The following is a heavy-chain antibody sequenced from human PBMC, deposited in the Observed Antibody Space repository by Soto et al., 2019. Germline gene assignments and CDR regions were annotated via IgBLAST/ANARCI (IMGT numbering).Heavy chain of an antibody. D-gene: IGHD2-8*01. Sequence: QVQLVQSGGEVTKPGASVKVSCKSSGYTFTSYGVSWVRQAPGQGLEWLGWISVYTGNTKQAQKFQDRDTLTTEASTGTASLELRNLRSDDTAVYYCARDRCTTDRCYTHHFDVWGQGTTVTVSS. CDR1: GYTFTSYG. J-gene: IGHJ6*02. CDR3: ARDRCTTDRCYTHHFDV. CDR2: ISVYTGNT. V-gene: IGHV1-18*04.